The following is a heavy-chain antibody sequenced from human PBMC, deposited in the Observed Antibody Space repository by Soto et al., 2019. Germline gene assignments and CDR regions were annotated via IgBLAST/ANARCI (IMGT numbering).Heavy chain of an antibody. V-gene: IGHV1-3*01. CDR2: INAGNGNT. CDR3: ARDLAYYYGSGSPHPLASDY. J-gene: IGHJ4*02. CDR1: GYTFTSYA. D-gene: IGHD3-10*01. Sequence: ASVKVSCKASGYTFTSYAMHWVRQAPGQRLEWMGWINAGNGNTKYSQKFQGRVTITRDTSASTAYMELSSLRSEDTAVHYCARDLAYYYGSGSPHPLASDYWGQGTLVTVSS.